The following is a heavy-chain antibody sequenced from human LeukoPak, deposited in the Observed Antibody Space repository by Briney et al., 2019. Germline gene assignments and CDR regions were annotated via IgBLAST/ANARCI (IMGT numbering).Heavy chain of an antibody. CDR3: ARDRAITGSDY. J-gene: IGHJ4*02. CDR2: ISSSGSTI. V-gene: IGHV3-48*03. CDR1: GFTFSSYE. D-gene: IGHD1-20*01. Sequence: GGSLRLSCAASGFTFSSYEMNWIRQAPGQGLEWVSYISSSGSTIYYADSVKGRSTISSDNAKNSLYLQMNSLRAEDTAVYYRARDRAITGSDYWRQGTLVTVSS.